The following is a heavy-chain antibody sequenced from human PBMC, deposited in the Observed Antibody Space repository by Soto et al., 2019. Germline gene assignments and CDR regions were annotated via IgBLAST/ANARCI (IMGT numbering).Heavy chain of an antibody. CDR1: GFTFSSYA. J-gene: IGHJ3*02. Sequence: GGSLRLSCAASGFTFSSYAMSWVRQAPGKGLEWVSAISGSGGSTYYADSVKGRFTISIDNSKNTLYLQMNSLRAEITAVYYCAKEGGYSYAFDIWGQGPMVTVSS. V-gene: IGHV3-23*01. CDR2: ISGSGGST. D-gene: IGHD5-18*01. CDR3: AKEGGYSYAFDI.